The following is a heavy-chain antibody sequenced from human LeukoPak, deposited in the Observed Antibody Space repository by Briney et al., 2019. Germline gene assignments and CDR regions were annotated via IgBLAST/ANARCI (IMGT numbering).Heavy chain of an antibody. J-gene: IGHJ4*02. CDR2: IYPGDSDT. CDR1: GSIFTSYW. CDR3: ARSNWGFFDY. Sequence: GASLQISCKGSGSIFTSYWISWVRQLPGKGMEWMGIIYPGDSDTRYSPSFQGQVTISADKSISTAYLQWSSLNASDTAMYYCARSNWGFFDYWGQGTLVTVSS. V-gene: IGHV5-51*01. D-gene: IGHD7-27*01.